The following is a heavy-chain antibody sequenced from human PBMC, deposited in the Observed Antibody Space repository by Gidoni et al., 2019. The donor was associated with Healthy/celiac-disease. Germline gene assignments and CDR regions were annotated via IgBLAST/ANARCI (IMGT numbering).Heavy chain of an antibody. CDR1: GGSFSGYY. Sequence: QVQLQQWGAGLLKPSETLSLTYAVYGGSFSGYYWSWIRQPPGKGLEWIGEINHSGSTNYNPSLKSRVTISVDTSKNQFSLKLSSVTAADTAVYYCARVRVGYVVPDAFDIWGQGTMVTVSS. V-gene: IGHV4-34*01. J-gene: IGHJ3*02. D-gene: IGHD3-10*02. CDR2: INHSGST. CDR3: ARVRVGYVVPDAFDI.